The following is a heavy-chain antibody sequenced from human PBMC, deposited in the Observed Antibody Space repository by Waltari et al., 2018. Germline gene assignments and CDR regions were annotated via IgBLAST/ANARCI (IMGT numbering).Heavy chain of an antibody. V-gene: IGHV4-39*01. CDR3: ARHDSSAAAARELYFQH. Sequence: QLQLQESGPGLVKPSETLSLTCTVSGGSISSSSYYWGWIRQPPGKGLEWIGSIYYSGGTYYNPSLKSRVTISVDTSKNQFSLKLSSVTAADTAVYYCARHDSSAAAARELYFQHWGQGTLVTVSS. D-gene: IGHD6-13*01. J-gene: IGHJ1*01. CDR1: GGSISSSSYY. CDR2: IYYSGGT.